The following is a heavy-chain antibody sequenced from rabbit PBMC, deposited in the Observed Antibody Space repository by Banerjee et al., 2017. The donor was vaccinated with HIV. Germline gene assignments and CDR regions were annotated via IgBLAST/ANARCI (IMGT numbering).Heavy chain of an antibody. Sequence: QSLEESGGDLVKPGGTLTLTCTASGFSFSSYYYMCWVRQAPGKGLEWIACIYAGSSGDTYYASWAKGRFTISKTSSTTVTLQMTSLTAADTATYFCARDRAGWSGYPDGYYFDLWGPGTLVTDS. D-gene: IGHD1-1*01. V-gene: IGHV1S40*01. CDR3: ARDRAGWSGYPDGYYFDL. CDR2: IYAGSSGDT. J-gene: IGHJ4*01. CDR1: GFSFSSYYY.